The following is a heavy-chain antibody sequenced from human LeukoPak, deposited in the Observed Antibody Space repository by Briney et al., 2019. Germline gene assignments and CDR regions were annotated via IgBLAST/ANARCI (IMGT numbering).Heavy chain of an antibody. CDR3: AREYGSGWPQPYDAFDI. D-gene: IGHD6-19*01. CDR1: GGSISSYY. V-gene: IGHV4-4*07. J-gene: IGHJ3*02. Sequence: SETLSLTCTVSGGSISSYYWSWIRQPAGKGLEWIGRIYTSGSTNYNPSLKSRVTISADTSKNQFSLKLSSVTAANTAVYYCAREYGSGWPQPYDAFDIWGQGTMVTVSS. CDR2: IYTSGST.